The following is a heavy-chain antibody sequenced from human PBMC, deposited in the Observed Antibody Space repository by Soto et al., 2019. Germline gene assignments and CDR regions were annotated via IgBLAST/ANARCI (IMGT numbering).Heavy chain of an antibody. V-gene: IGHV3-23*01. Sequence: GGSLRLSCAASGFTFSSYAMSWVRQAPGKGLEWVSAISGSGGSTYYADSVKGRFTISRDNSKNTLYLQMNSLRAEDTAVYYCAKFNTPYYDFDPRPYDAFDIWGQGTMVTVSS. D-gene: IGHD3-3*01. CDR1: GFTFSSYA. CDR3: AKFNTPYYDFDPRPYDAFDI. J-gene: IGHJ3*02. CDR2: ISGSGGST.